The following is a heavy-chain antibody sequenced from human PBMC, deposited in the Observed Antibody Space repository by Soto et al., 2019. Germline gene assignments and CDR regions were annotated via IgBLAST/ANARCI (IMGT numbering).Heavy chain of an antibody. J-gene: IGHJ6*02. V-gene: IGHV3-73*02. CDR3: TSRMDV. CDR2: VTTKANNYAT. Sequence: EVQLVESGGGLVQPGGSLRLSCAASGFTFSASNLHWVRQASGKGLEWVGRVTTKANNYATAYAASVKGRFTISRDDSKNTAHLQMNSLKTEDTAVYYCTSRMDVWCLGTTVTVSS. CDR1: GFTFSASN.